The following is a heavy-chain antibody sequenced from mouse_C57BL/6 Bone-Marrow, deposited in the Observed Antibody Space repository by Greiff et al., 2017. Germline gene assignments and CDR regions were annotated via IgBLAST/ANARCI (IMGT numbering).Heavy chain of an antibody. J-gene: IGHJ4*01. V-gene: IGHV1-50*01. CDR1: GYTFTSYW. Sequence: QVQLQQSGAELVKPGASVKLSCKASGYTFTSYWMQWVKQRPGQGLEWIGEIDPSDSYTNYNQKFKGKATLTVDTSSSTAYMQISSLTSEYSAVYYCARWGYDAMDYWGQGTSVTVSS. CDR3: ARWGYDAMDY. CDR2: IDPSDSYT. D-gene: IGHD3-1*01.